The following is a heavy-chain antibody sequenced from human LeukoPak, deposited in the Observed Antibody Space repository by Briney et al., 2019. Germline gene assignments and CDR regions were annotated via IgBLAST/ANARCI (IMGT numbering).Heavy chain of an antibody. CDR3: ARSRYFYPRDAFDI. D-gene: IGHD3-10*01. Sequence: SETLSLTCAVYGGSFSGYYWSWIRQPPGKGLEWIGEINHSGSTNYNPSLKSRVTISVDTSKNQFSLKLYFVTAADTAVHYCARSRYFYPRDAFDIWGQGTMVTVSS. CDR1: GGSFSGYY. CDR2: INHSGST. J-gene: IGHJ3*02. V-gene: IGHV4-34*01.